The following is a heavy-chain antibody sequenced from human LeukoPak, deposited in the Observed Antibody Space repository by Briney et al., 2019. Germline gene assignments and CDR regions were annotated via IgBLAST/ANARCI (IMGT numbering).Heavy chain of an antibody. CDR2: INTNTAYT. D-gene: IGHD4-17*01. CDR3: AGTLYGDYVDY. Sequence: GGSLRLSCAASGFTFSDYYMSWIRQAPGKGLEWVSYINTNTAYTNYADSVKGRFTISRDNAKNSLYLQMNSLRAEDTAVYYCAGTLYGDYVDYWGLGTLVTVSS. V-gene: IGHV3-11*03. J-gene: IGHJ4*02. CDR1: GFTFSDYY.